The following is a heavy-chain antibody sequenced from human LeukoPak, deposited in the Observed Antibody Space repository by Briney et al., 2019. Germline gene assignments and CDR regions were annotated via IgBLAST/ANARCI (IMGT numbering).Heavy chain of an antibody. CDR1: GFSFTIYS. Sequence: GGSLRLSCAASGFSFTIYSMNWVRQAPGKGLEWVSFISDSGRVTYYADSVKGRFTISRDTATNSLYLQMNSLRAEDTAGYYCGRDRRQIYYGVDVWGQGTTVTVSS. CDR3: GRDRRQIYYGVDV. V-gene: IGHV3-48*01. J-gene: IGHJ6*02. CDR2: ISDSGRVT.